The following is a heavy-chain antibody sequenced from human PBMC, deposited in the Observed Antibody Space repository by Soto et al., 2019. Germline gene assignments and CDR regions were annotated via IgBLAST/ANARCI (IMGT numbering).Heavy chain of an antibody. J-gene: IGHJ6*02. D-gene: IGHD4-17*01. Sequence: GGSLRLSCAASGFTFSSYWMSWVRQAPGKGLEWVANIKQDGSEKYYVDSVKGRFTISRDNAKNSLYLQMNSLRAEDTAVYYCARGMTTHYYYYYYGMDVWGQGTTVTV. CDR2: IKQDGSEK. CDR3: ARGMTTHYYYYYYGMDV. CDR1: GFTFSSYW. V-gene: IGHV3-7*03.